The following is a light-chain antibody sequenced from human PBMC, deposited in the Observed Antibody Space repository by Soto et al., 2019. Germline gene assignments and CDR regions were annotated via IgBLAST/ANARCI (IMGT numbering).Light chain of an antibody. CDR2: MVS. J-gene: IGLJ1*01. CDR1: SSDVGNYNY. CDR3: TPPPPASLYV. V-gene: IGLV2-14*01. Sequence: QSALTQPASVSGSPGQSITISCTGTSSDVGNYNYVSWYQQYPGRVPKLLIYMVSNRPSGVSNRFSGSKSGNTASLTISGLQAEDEADYFCTPPPPASLYVFGTGTEVTVL.